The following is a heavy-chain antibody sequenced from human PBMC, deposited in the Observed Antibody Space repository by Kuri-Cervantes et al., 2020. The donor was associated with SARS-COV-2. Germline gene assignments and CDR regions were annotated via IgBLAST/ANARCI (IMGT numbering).Heavy chain of an antibody. CDR3: AKSGAVAAAPRDY. D-gene: IGHD6-13*01. CDR1: GGSISSSSYY. Sequence: GGSLRLSCTVSGGSISSSSYYWGWIRQPPGKGLEWVAFIRYDGSNKYYADSVKGRFTISRDNSKNTLYLQMNSLRAEDTAVYYCAKSGAVAAAPRDYWGQGTLVTVSS. CDR2: IRYDGSNK. V-gene: IGHV3-30*02. J-gene: IGHJ4*02.